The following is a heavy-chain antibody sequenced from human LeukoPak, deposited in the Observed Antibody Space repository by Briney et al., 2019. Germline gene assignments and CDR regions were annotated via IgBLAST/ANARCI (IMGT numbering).Heavy chain of an antibody. V-gene: IGHV4-59*01. CDR1: GGSLTSYY. J-gene: IGHJ3*01. CDR2: IYYSGGS. CDR3: ARSYCGGHCNCGDYAFNL. Sequence: PSETLSLTCTVSGGSLTSYYWSWIRQPPEKGLEWIGYIYYSGGSNYNPSLTSRVTISLHTSKNQFSLELSSVTAADTAVYYCARSYCGGHCNCGDYAFNLWGQGTMVTVSS. D-gene: IGHD2-21*01.